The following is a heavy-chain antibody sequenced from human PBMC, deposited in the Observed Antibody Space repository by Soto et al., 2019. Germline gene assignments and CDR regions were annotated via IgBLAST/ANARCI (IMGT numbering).Heavy chain of an antibody. Sequence: SETLSLTCTVSGGSISSYYWSWIRQPPGQGLEWIGYICYSGSTNYNPSLKSRVTISVDTSKNQFSLKLSSVTAADTAVYYCARRSGQLLGRGDSDIWGQGTMVTVSS. CDR1: GGSISSYY. CDR3: ARRSGQLLGRGDSDI. D-gene: IGHD2-2*01. CDR2: ICYSGST. V-gene: IGHV4-59*01. J-gene: IGHJ3*02.